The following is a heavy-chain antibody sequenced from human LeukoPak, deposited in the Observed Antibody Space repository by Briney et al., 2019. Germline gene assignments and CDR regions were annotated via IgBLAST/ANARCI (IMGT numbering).Heavy chain of an antibody. CDR2: IKQDGSEK. D-gene: IGHD3-3*01. Sequence: GGSLRLSCAASGFTFSSYWMSWVRQAPGKGLEWVANIKQDGSEKYYVDSVKGRFTISRDNAKNSLYLQMNSLRAEDTAVYYCARDTRKSANYDFWSGQYYYYYYMDVWGKGTTVTVSS. J-gene: IGHJ6*03. CDR1: GFTFSSYW. V-gene: IGHV3-7*01. CDR3: ARDTRKSANYDFWSGQYYYYYYMDV.